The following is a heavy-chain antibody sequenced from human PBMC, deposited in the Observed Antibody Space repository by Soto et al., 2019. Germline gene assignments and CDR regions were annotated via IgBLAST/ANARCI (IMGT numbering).Heavy chain of an antibody. CDR3: AREDDSIFDY. D-gene: IGHD3-22*01. CDR2: IYYSGST. V-gene: IGHV4-31*03. Sequence: TLSLTCSVSGGSISSGGYYWSWIRQHPGKGLEWIGYIYYSGSTHYNPSLKSRVTISVDTSKNQFSLKLSSVTAADTAVYYCAREDDSIFDYWGQGTLVTVSS. J-gene: IGHJ4*02. CDR1: GGSISSGGYY.